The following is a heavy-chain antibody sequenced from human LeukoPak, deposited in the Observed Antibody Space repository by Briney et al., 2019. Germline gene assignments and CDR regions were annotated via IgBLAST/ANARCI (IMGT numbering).Heavy chain of an antibody. D-gene: IGHD3-3*01. J-gene: IGHJ4*02. CDR2: INPNSGGT. CDR3: ARGMGITIFGVVIIQAFDY. V-gene: IGHV1/OR15-1*04. Sequence: ASVKVSCKASGYIFTDYYMHWVRQAPGQELGWMGRINPNSGGTNYAQKLQGRVTMTTDTSTSTAYMELRSLRSDDTAVYYCARGMGITIFGVVIIQAFDYWGQGTLVTVSS. CDR1: GYIFTDYY.